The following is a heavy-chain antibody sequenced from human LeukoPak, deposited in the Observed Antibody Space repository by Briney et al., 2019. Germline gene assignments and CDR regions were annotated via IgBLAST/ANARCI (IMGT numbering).Heavy chain of an antibody. J-gene: IGHJ6*03. CDR3: ARGASSGYYYYMDV. CDR1: GGTFSSYA. V-gene: IGHV1-69*13. D-gene: IGHD3-10*01. Sequence: SVKVSCKASGGTFSSYAISWVRQAPGQGLEWMGGIIPIFGTANYAQEFQGRVTITADESTSTAYMELSSLRSEDTAVYYCARGASSGYYYYMDVWGKGTTVTVSS. CDR2: IIPIFGTA.